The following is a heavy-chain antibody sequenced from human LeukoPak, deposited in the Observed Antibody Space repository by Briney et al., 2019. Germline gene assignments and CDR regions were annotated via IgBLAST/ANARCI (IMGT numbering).Heavy chain of an antibody. J-gene: IGHJ4*02. CDR3: AKGREYQLLSPENFDY. D-gene: IGHD2-2*01. V-gene: IGHV3-7*01. CDR2: IKQDGSEK. CDR1: GFTFSSYW. Sequence: GGSLRLSCAASGFTFSSYWMSWVRQAPGKGLEWVANIKQDGSEKYYVDSVKGRFTISRDNAKNSLYLQMNSLRAEDTAVYYCAKGREYQLLSPENFDYWGQGTLVTVSS.